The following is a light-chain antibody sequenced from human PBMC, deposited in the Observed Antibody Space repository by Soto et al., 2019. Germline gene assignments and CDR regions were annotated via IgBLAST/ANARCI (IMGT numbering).Light chain of an antibody. J-gene: IGLJ2*01. CDR2: EVS. CDR3: SSYAGSTPVI. Sequence: QSVLTQPPSASGSPGQSVTISCTGTSSDVGGFNYVSWYQQHPGKAPKLMIYEVSQRPSGVPDRFPGSKSGSTASLTVSGLQAEDEADYYCSSYAGSTPVIFGGGTKLTVL. V-gene: IGLV2-8*01. CDR1: SSDVGGFNY.